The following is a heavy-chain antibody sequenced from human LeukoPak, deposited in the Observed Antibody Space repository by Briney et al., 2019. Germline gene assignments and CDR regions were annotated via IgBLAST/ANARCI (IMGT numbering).Heavy chain of an antibody. J-gene: IGHJ4*02. CDR2: INHSGST. D-gene: IGHD2-15*01. V-gene: IGHV4-34*01. CDR3: ARDLNWERRNCSGGSCYSGIDY. Sequence: SETLSLTCAVYGGSFSGYYWSWIRQPPGKGLEWIGEINHSGSTNYNPSLKSRVTMSVDTSKNQFSLKLSSVTAADTAVYYCARDLNWERRNCSGGSCYSGIDYWGQGTLVTVSS. CDR1: GGSFSGYY.